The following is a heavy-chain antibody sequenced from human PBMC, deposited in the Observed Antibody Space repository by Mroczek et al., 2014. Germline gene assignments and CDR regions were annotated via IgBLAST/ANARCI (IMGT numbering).Heavy chain of an antibody. CDR3: ARGGVGYCSSTSCSPLREFDY. V-gene: IGHV3-13*01. D-gene: IGHD2-2*01. J-gene: IGHJ4*02. CDR1: GFTFSSYD. CDR2: IGTAGDT. Sequence: VQLQQWGGGLVQPGGSLRLSCAASGFTFSSYDMHWVRQATGRGLEWVSAIGTAGDTYYPGSVKGRFTISRENAKNSLYLQMNSLRAGDTAVYYCARGGVGYCSSTSCSPLREFDYWGQGTLVTVSS.